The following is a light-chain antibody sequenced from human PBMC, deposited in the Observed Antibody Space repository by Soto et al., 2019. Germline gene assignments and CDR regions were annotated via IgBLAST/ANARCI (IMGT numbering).Light chain of an antibody. CDR1: QSVSSNY. CDR2: AAS. J-gene: IGKJ1*01. CDR3: QQYGSSPWT. V-gene: IGKV3-20*01. Sequence: EIVLTQSPGTLSLSPGARATLSCRARQSVSSNYLGWYQQKPGQAPRLLIYAASSSATGIPDRFSGSGSGTDFPLTISRLEPEDFAVYYCQQYGSSPWTFGQGTKVEIK.